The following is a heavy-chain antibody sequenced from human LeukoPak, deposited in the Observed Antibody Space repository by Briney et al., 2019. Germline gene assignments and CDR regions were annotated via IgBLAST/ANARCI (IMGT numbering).Heavy chain of an antibody. CDR2: IYSGGST. CDR1: GFTVSSNY. CDR3: ARVRAVAGIRYWYFDL. V-gene: IGHV3-53*01. D-gene: IGHD6-19*01. J-gene: IGHJ2*01. Sequence: GGSLRLSCAASGFTVSSNYMSWVCQAPGKGLEWVSVIYSGGSTYYADSVKGRFTISRDNSKNTLYLQMNSLGAEDTAVYYCARVRAVAGIRYWYFDLWGRGTLVTVSS.